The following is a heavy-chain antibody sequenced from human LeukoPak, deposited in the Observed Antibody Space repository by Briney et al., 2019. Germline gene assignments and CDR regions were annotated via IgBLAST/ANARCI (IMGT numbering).Heavy chain of an antibody. V-gene: IGHV1-46*01. D-gene: IGHD6-13*01. J-gene: IGHJ6*04. CDR1: GYTFTSYY. Sequence: ASVKVYCKASGYTFTSYYMHWVRQAPGQGLEWMGIINPSGGSTSYAQKFQGRVTMTRDTSTSTVYMELSSLRSEDTAVYYCAREAIAAADHYGMDVWGKGTTVTVSS. CDR2: INPSGGST. CDR3: AREAIAAADHYGMDV.